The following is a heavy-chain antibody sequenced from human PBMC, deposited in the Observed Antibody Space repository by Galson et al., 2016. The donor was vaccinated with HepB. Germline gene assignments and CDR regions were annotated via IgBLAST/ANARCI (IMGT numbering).Heavy chain of an antibody. V-gene: IGHV3-30*04. CDR1: GFTFNSYA. Sequence: SLRLSCAASGFTFNSYAMNWVRQAPGKGLEWAAVISYDGSNKYYADSVKGRFTISRDNSKNTLYLQMNSLRAEDTAVYYCASAYYHYYYYYAMDVWGQGTTVTVSS. J-gene: IGHJ6*02. CDR3: ASAYYHYYYYYAMDV. D-gene: IGHD1-26*01. CDR2: ISYDGSNK.